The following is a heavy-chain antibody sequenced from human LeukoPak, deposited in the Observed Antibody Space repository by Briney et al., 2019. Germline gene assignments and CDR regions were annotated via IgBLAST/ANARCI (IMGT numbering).Heavy chain of an antibody. CDR1: GLTFSNSA. J-gene: IGHJ6*03. V-gene: IGHV3-23*01. Sequence: GGSLRLSCVASGLTFSNSAMTWVRQAPGKGLEWVSSISGSGDNMDYADSVKGRFTISRDNSENTLYLQMNSLRGEDTAVYYCARDGYSGSYYRLYYFFMDVWGKGTTVTVSS. CDR2: ISGSGDNM. D-gene: IGHD1-26*01. CDR3: ARDGYSGSYYRLYYFFMDV.